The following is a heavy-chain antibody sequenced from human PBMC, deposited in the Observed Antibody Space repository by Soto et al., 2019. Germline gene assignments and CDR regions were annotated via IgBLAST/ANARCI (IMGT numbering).Heavy chain of an antibody. CDR1: GGSISSRNW. Sequence: VQLQESGPGLVKPSGTLSLTCAVSGGSISSRNWWSWVRQPPGKGLEWIGALSPSGSTNYNPSLKRRVTISVDKSKNQFAPKLSAVTAADTAVDYCAKRPTTPFDYWGQGTLGTVSS. V-gene: IGHV4-4*02. CDR3: AKRPTTPFDY. D-gene: IGHD2-2*01. CDR2: LSPSGST. J-gene: IGHJ4*02.